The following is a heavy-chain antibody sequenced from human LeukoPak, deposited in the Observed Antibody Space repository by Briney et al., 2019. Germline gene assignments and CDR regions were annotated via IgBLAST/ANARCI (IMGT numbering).Heavy chain of an antibody. CDR1: GFTFSIYG. Sequence: GRSLRLSCAASGFTFSIYGVHRVRQAPGKGLEWVAVISYDGSNKYYADSVKGRFTISRDNSKNTLYLQMNSLRAEDTAVYYCAKDTSGWYMTFDYWGQGTLVTVSS. D-gene: IGHD6-19*01. V-gene: IGHV3-30*18. CDR2: ISYDGSNK. CDR3: AKDTSGWYMTFDY. J-gene: IGHJ4*02.